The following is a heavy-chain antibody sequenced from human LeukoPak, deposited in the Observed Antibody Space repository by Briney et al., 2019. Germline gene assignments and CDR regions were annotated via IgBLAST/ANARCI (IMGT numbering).Heavy chain of an antibody. Sequence: GGSLRLSCAASGFTFSSYEMNWVRQAPGKGLEWVSYISSSGSTIYYADSVKGRFTISRDNAKNSLYLQMNSLRAEDTAVYYCARGLVTMAKGYYMDVWGKGTTVTVSS. V-gene: IGHV3-48*03. CDR1: GFTFSSYE. J-gene: IGHJ6*03. CDR3: ARGLVTMAKGYYMDV. D-gene: IGHD3-10*01. CDR2: ISSSGSTI.